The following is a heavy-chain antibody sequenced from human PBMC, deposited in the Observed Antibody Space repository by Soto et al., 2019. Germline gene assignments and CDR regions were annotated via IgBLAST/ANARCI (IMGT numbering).Heavy chain of an antibody. CDR3: ARVRTSYGDYYFDY. V-gene: IGHV3-66*01. Sequence: PGGSLRLSCAASGFTVSSNYMSWVRQAPGRGLEWVSVIYSGGSTYYADSVKGRFTISRDNSKNTLYLQMNSLRAEDTAVYYCARVRTSYGDYYFDYWGQGTLVTVSS. J-gene: IGHJ4*02. CDR2: IYSGGST. CDR1: GFTVSSNY. D-gene: IGHD4-17*01.